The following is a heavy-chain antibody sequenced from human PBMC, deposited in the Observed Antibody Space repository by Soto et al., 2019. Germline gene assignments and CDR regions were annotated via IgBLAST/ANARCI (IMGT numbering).Heavy chain of an antibody. D-gene: IGHD6-13*01. CDR3: ARVPGLRGSSWYSWYFDL. CDR1: GYTFTSYG. Sequence: GASVKVSCKASGYTFTSYGISWVRQAPGQGLEWMGWISAYNGNTNYAQKLQGRVTMTTDTSTSTAYMELRSLRSDDTAVYYCARVPGLRGSSWYSWYFDLWGRGTLVTVS. J-gene: IGHJ2*01. V-gene: IGHV1-18*01. CDR2: ISAYNGNT.